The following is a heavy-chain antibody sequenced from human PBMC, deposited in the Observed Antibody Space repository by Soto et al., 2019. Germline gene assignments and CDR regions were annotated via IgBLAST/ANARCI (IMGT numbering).Heavy chain of an antibody. D-gene: IGHD4-17*01. V-gene: IGHV2-26*01. Sequence: SGPTLVNPTETLTLTCTVSGFSLSNARMGVSWIRQPPGKALEWLAHIFSNAEKSYSTSLKSRLTISKDTSKSQVVLTMTNMDPVDTATYYGARIYSTVYYYGMDVWGQGTTVTVSS. CDR2: IFSNAEK. CDR3: ARIYSTVYYYGMDV. J-gene: IGHJ6*02. CDR1: GFSLSNARMG.